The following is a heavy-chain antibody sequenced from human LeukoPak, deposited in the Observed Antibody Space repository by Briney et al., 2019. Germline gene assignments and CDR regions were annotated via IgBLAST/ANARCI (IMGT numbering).Heavy chain of an antibody. CDR1: GGSISSSSYY. CDR2: IYYSGST. D-gene: IGHD4-17*01. V-gene: IGHV4-39*07. J-gene: IGHJ5*02. CDR3: ARGGTTHASFFDP. Sequence: PSETLSLTCTVSGGSISSSSYYWGWIRQPPGKGLGWIGSIYYSGSTYYNPSLKSRVTISVDTSKNQFSLKLSFVTAADTAVYYCARGGTTHASFFDPWGQGTLVTISS.